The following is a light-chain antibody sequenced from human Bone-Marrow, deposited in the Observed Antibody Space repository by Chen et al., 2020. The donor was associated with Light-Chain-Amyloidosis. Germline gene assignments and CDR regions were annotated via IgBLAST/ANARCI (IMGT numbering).Light chain of an antibody. V-gene: IGLV3-21*02. J-gene: IGLJ3*02. Sequence: SYVLTQPSSVSVAPGQTATIACGGNNIGSTSVHWYQQTQGQAPLLVVYDDNDRPSGTPERLSGSNSGNTATLTISRVEAGDEADYYCQVWDRSSDRPVFGGGTKLTVL. CDR3: QVWDRSSDRPV. CDR1: NIGSTS. CDR2: DDN.